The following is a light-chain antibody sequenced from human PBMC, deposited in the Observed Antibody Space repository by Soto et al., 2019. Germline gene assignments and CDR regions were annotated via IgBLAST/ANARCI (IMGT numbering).Light chain of an antibody. J-gene: IGKJ1*01. CDR2: AAS. CDR1: QRISSY. V-gene: IGKV1-39*01. Sequence: DIQMTQSPSSLSAAIGDRVTITCRASQRISSYLNWYQQKPGIAPKLLIYAASSLQKGVTSRFSGSGSWTDFTHTISILQPEDFATYYCQQSYSTWTFGQGTRVEIK. CDR3: QQSYSTWT.